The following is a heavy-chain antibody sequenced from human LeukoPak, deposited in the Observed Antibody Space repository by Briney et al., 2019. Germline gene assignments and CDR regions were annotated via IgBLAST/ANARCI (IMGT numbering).Heavy chain of an antibody. CDR2: ISAYNGNT. CDR3: ARDQFPDIVVVVAANPPDY. V-gene: IGHV1-18*01. D-gene: IGHD2-15*01. J-gene: IGHJ4*02. CDR1: AYTFTSYG. Sequence: ASVTVSLKCSAYTFTSYGISWLRQPPAQGGEWVGLISAYNGNTNYAQTLQGRVTMTTDTSTSTAYMQLRSLRSDDTAVYYCARDQFPDIVVVVAANPPDYWGQGTLVTVSS.